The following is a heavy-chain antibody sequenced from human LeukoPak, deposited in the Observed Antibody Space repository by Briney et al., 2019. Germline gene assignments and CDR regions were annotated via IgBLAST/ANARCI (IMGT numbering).Heavy chain of an antibody. CDR2: ISSSGSTI. Sequence: PGGSLRPSCVASGFTFSSYEMIWVRQAPGKGLEWVSYISSSGSTIYYADSVKGRFTISRDNVKYSTYLQMNTLRAEDTAIYYCARVDSSSRSLNYWGQGTLVTVSS. D-gene: IGHD6-13*01. J-gene: IGHJ4*02. CDR1: GFTFSSYE. CDR3: ARVDSSSRSLNY. V-gene: IGHV3-48*03.